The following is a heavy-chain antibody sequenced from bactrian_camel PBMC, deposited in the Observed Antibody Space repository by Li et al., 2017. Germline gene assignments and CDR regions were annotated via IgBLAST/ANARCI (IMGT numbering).Heavy chain of an antibody. D-gene: IGHD6*01. CDR3: AATMPGTWYGHNY. V-gene: IGHV3-2*01. Sequence: QLVESGGGLEQFGGSLRLSCAASGFTFRKYYMSWVRQAPGKGLEWVSSIYNDASTRYYSGSVKGRFTISRDDAKNTVNLQMNSLKSEDTALYYCAATMPGTWYGHNYWGQGTQVTVS. CDR1: GFTFRKYY. J-gene: IGHJ4*01. CDR2: IYNDASTR.